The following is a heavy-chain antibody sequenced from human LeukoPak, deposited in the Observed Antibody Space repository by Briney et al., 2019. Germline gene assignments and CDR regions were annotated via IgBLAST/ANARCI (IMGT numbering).Heavy chain of an antibody. CDR2: IYYSGST. Sequence: SQTLSLTCTVSGGSISSGVYYWSWIRQHPGKGLEWIGYIYYSGSTYYNPSLKSRVTISVATSKNHFSLKLSSVTAADTAVYCCARGGGNTCNDQVDCWGQGTLVTVSS. J-gene: IGHJ4*02. CDR3: ARGGGNTCNDQVDC. D-gene: IGHD1-20*01. CDR1: GGSISSGVYY. V-gene: IGHV4-31*03.